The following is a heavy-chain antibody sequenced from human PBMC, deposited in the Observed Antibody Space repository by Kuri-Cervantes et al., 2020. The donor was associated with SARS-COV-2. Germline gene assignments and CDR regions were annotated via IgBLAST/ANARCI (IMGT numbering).Heavy chain of an antibody. CDR2: TYYSGST. CDR3: ARAATVTTLGEWFDP. J-gene: IGHJ5*02. CDR1: GGSISSGDYY. V-gene: IGHV4-30-4*08. Sequence: SETLSLTCTVSGGSISSGDYYWSWIRQPPGKGLEWIGYTYYSGSTYYNPSLKSRVTISVDTSKNQFSLKLSSVTAADTAVYYCARAATVTTLGEWFDPWGQGTLVTVSS. D-gene: IGHD4-11*01.